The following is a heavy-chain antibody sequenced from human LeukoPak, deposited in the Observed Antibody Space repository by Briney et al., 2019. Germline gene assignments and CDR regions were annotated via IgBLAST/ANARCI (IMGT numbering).Heavy chain of an antibody. J-gene: IGHJ4*02. CDR1: GVTLTSSA. D-gene: IGHD5-24*01. CDR3: AAGVERRDDYNSFPLDY. CDR2: IVVRGGNT. V-gene: IGHV1-58*02. Sequence: SVRVSCKASGVTLTSSAMRWVRHARGQRLEWIGWIVVRGGNTNYAQKFQERVTITRDMSTSTAYMELSSLRSEDTAVYYCAAGVERRDDYNSFPLDYWGQGTLVTVSS.